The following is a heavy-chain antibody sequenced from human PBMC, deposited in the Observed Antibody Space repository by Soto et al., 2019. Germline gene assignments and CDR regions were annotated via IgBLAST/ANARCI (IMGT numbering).Heavy chain of an antibody. D-gene: IGHD6-13*01. V-gene: IGHV3-30-3*01. CDR1: GFTFSSYA. J-gene: IGHJ5*01. CDR2: ISYDGSHK. Sequence: QVQLVESGGGVVQPGRSLRLSCAASGFTFSSYAMHWVRQAPGKGLEWVAVISYDGSHKYYADSVKGRFTISSDNSKNTLYLQMNSLRAEDTAVYYCARMYSSSWYNWFDSWGQETVVTVSS. CDR3: ARMYSSSWYNWFDS.